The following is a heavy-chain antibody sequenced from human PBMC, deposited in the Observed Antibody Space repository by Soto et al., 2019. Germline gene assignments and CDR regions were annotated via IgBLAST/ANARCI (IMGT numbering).Heavy chain of an antibody. V-gene: IGHV3-30*15. J-gene: IGHJ6*02. CDR3: ATGTTGMTYYYYYGMDV. Sequence: SLRLSWKASVFTFTSYAMHWVRQTPFKLFEWVAVISYDGINEYYADSVKGRFTISRDNSKNTLFLQMSSLRVEDTAVYYCATGTTGMTYYYYYGMDVWGQGTTVTVSS. D-gene: IGHD1-1*01. CDR1: VFTFTSYA. CDR2: ISYDGINE.